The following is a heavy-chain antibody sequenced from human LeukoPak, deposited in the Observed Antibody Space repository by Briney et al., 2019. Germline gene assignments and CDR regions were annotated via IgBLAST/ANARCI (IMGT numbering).Heavy chain of an antibody. CDR1: GGSISSGGNY. J-gene: IGHJ4*02. V-gene: IGHV4-31*03. CDR2: IYYSGST. Sequence: SQTLSLTCTVSGGSISSGGNYWSWIRQHPGKGLEWIGHIYYSGSTYYNPSLKSRATISVDTSKNQFSLNLSFVTAADTAVYYCARVTMIRGVHSDYWGQGRLVTVSS. D-gene: IGHD3-10*01. CDR3: ARVTMIRGVHSDY.